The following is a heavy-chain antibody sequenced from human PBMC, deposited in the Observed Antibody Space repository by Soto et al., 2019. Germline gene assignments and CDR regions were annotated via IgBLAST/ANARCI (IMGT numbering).Heavy chain of an antibody. D-gene: IGHD4-17*01. V-gene: IGHV3-7*01. CDR3: SSLTVTTEFDS. CDR1: GFTFGNYW. CDR2: IKQDGSEK. J-gene: IGHJ4*02. Sequence: EVQLVESGGGLVQPGGSLRLSCAASGFTFGNYWMNWVRQAPGKGLEWVANIKQDGSEKHYVDSVKGRFTISRDKAKSSLFRQMYSLRAEDTAVCYYSSLTVTTEFDSWGQGTLVTVSS.